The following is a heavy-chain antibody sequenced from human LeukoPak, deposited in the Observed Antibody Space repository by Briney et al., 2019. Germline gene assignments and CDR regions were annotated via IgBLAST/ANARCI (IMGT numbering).Heavy chain of an antibody. CDR2: IYYSGST. Sequence: SGTLSLTCAVYGGSFSGYYWSWIRQPPGKGLEWTGYIYYSGSTNYNPSLKSRVTISVDTSKNQFPLKLSSVTAADTAVYYCARGGGRKGGAPIAAAGTFAYPFDYWGQGTLVTVSS. CDR3: ARGGGRKGGAPIAAAGTFAYPFDY. J-gene: IGHJ4*02. CDR1: GGSFSGYY. D-gene: IGHD6-13*01. V-gene: IGHV4-59*01.